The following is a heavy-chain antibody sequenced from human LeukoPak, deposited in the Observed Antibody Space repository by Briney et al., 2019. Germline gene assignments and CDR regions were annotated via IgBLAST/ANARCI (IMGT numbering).Heavy chain of an antibody. CDR2: ISSSSSTT. J-gene: IGHJ4*02. Sequence: SGGSLRLSCAASGFTFSSFGMNWVRQAPGKGPEWVSYISSSSSTTYYVDSVKGRFTISRDNAKNSLFLQMDSLRAEDTAVYYCARDLAGHYYGSGSSFDYWGQGTLVTVSS. CDR3: ARDLAGHYYGSGSSFDY. V-gene: IGHV3-48*01. CDR1: GFTFSSFG. D-gene: IGHD3-10*01.